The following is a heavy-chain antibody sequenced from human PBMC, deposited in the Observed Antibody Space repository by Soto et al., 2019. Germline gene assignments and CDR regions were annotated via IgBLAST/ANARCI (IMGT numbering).Heavy chain of an antibody. CDR2: IDPSDSYT. V-gene: IGHV5-10-1*01. CDR3: ARHHYDFWSGSYGMDV. D-gene: IGHD3-3*01. J-gene: IGHJ6*02. Sequence: PGESLKISCKGSGYSFTSYWISWVRQMPGKVLGWMGRIDPSDSYTNYSPSFQGHVTISADKSISTAYLQWSSLKASDTAMYYCARHHYDFWSGSYGMDVWGQGXTVTVYS. CDR1: GYSFTSYW.